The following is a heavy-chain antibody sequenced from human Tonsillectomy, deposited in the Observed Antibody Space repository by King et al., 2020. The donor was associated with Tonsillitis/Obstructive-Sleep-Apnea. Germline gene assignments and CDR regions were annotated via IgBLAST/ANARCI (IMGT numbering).Heavy chain of an antibody. D-gene: IGHD4/OR15-4a*01. J-gene: IGHJ4*02. CDR3: VRDRDKGDYVDF. CDR2: IHQDGREK. CDR1: GFTFTSYW. Sequence: VQLVESGGGLVQPGGSLRLSCAASGFTFTSYWMSWVRHAPGKGLEWLANIHQDGREKYYVNSVKGRFTISRDNAKDSLYLQMNSLRAEDTAVYYCVRDRDKGDYVDFWGQGILVTVSS. V-gene: IGHV3-7*04.